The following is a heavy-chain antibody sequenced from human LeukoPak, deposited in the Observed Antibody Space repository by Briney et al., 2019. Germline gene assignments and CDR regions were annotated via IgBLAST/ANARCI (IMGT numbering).Heavy chain of an antibody. CDR2: IYPYDSDT. J-gene: IGHJ4*02. Sequence: GESLKISCKASGYSFTSYWIGWVRQMPGKGLEWIGIIYPYDSDTRYSPSFQGQVTISADKSISTAYLQWSNLKASDTAMYYCARHIGYSAWNPDYWGQGTLVTVSS. CDR3: ARHIGYSAWNPDY. V-gene: IGHV5-51*01. CDR1: GYSFTSYW. D-gene: IGHD5-12*01.